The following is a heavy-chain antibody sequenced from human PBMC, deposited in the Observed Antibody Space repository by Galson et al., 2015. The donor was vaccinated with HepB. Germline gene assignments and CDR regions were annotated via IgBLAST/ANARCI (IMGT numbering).Heavy chain of an antibody. CDR3: VREYRPSIGSGTFYPNWFDP. V-gene: IGHV3-21*01. D-gene: IGHD3-10*01. Sequence: SLRLSCAASGFTFSSYTMNWVRQAPGKGLEWVSSISSSSNDIYYADSIKGRFFISRDNAKSTLYLQMNGLRGEDTAVYYCVREYRPSIGSGTFYPNWFDPWGQGTLVTVSS. J-gene: IGHJ5*02. CDR2: ISSSSNDI. CDR1: GFTFSSYT.